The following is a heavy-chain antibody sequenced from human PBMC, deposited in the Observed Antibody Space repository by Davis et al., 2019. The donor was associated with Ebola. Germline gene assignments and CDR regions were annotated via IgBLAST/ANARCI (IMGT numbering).Heavy chain of an antibody. D-gene: IGHD4-17*01. J-gene: IGHJ4*02. V-gene: IGHV3-13*01. Sequence: GESLKISCAASGFTFSSYDMHWVRQATGKGLEWVSAIGTAGDTYYPGSVKGRFTISRENAKNSLYLQMNSLRVEDTAVYYCARGALGVTTRHFDYWGQGTLVTVSS. CDR2: IGTAGDT. CDR3: ARGALGVTTRHFDY. CDR1: GFTFSSYD.